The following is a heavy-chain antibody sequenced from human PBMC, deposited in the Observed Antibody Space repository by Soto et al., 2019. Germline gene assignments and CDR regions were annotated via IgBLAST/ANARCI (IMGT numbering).Heavy chain of an antibody. Sequence: EVQLMESGGGLVNPGRSLRLSCVASGFNFDDHVMNWVRQVPGKGLEWVGHINWNGYSIGYGGSVRGRFTISRDNAQNTLYLQMNSLRPEDTAVYYCARSWSGSTSGRVDVWGQGTTVTVSS. D-gene: IGHD3-3*01. CDR2: INWNGYSI. CDR3: ARSWSGSTSGRVDV. J-gene: IGHJ6*02. V-gene: IGHV3-9*01. CDR1: GFNFDDHV.